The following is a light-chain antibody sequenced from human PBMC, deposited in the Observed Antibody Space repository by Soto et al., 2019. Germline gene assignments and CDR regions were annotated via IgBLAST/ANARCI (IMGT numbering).Light chain of an antibody. Sequence: DIVMTQSPLSLSVTPGEPASISCRSSQSLLYTNGYNFLDWYLQKPGQSPQLLIYLGSNRASGVPDRFSGSGSGTDFTLKISRVAAEDVGIYYCMQALEIPETFGQGTKVEIK. CDR2: LGS. CDR1: QSLLYTNGYNF. V-gene: IGKV2-28*01. CDR3: MQALEIPET. J-gene: IGKJ1*01.